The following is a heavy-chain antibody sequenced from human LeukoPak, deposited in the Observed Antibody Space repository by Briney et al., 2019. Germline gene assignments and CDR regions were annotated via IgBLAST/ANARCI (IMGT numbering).Heavy chain of an antibody. J-gene: IGHJ4*02. Sequence: SETLSLTCTVSGGSISSYYWSWIRQPAGKGLEWIGRIYSSGSTNYNPSLKSRVTMSVDTSKNQFSLKLSSVTAADAAVYYCARGGKATVVTVWGQGTLVTASS. CDR2: IYSSGST. CDR3: ARGGKATVVTV. D-gene: IGHD4-23*01. CDR1: GGSISSYY. V-gene: IGHV4-4*07.